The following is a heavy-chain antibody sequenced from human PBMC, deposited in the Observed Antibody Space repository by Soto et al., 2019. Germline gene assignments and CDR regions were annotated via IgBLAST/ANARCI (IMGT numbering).Heavy chain of an antibody. CDR2: ISYDGSNK. J-gene: IGHJ4*02. CDR3: AKDQEVLLWFGELD. D-gene: IGHD3-10*01. V-gene: IGHV3-30*18. CDR1: GFTFSSYG. Sequence: LRLSCAASGFTFSSYGMHWVRQAPGKGLEWVAVISYDGSNKYYADSVKGRFTISRDNSKNTLYLQMNSLRAEDTAVYYCAKDQEVLLWFGELDWGQGTLVTVSS.